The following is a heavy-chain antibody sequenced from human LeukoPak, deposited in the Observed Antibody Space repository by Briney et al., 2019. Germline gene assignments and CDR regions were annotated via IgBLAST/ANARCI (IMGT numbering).Heavy chain of an antibody. J-gene: IGHJ4*02. CDR2: ISSSSSTI. V-gene: IGHV3-48*01. D-gene: IGHD2-15*01. Sequence: PGGSLRLSCAASGFTFSSYSMNWVRQAPGKGLEWVSYISSSSSTIYYADSVKGRFTISRDNAKNSLYLQMNGLRAEDTAVYYCARGSCSGGSCYLDYWGQGTLVTVSS. CDR1: GFTFSSYS. CDR3: ARGSCSGGSCYLDY.